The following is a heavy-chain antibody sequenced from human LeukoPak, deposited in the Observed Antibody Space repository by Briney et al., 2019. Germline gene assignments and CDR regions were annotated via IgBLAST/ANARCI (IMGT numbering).Heavy chain of an antibody. CDR3: ARALTVVTRLDY. Sequence: SETLSLTCTVSGGSISSGGYYWSWICQHPGKGLEWIGYIYYSGSTYYNPSLESRVTISVDTSKHQFSLKLSSVTAADTAVYYCARALTVVTRLDYWGQGSVVTVSS. V-gene: IGHV4-31*03. J-gene: IGHJ4*02. CDR2: IYYSGST. CDR1: GGSISSGGYY. D-gene: IGHD4-23*01.